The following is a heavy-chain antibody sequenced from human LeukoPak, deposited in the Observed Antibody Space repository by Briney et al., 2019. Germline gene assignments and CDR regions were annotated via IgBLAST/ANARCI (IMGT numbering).Heavy chain of an antibody. CDR1: GFTFSNAW. D-gene: IGHD3-3*01. J-gene: IGHJ6*02. V-gene: IGHV3-15*01. Sequence: GGSLRLSCAASGFTFSNAWMRWVRQASGKGLEWVGRIKSKTDGGTTAYAAPVKGRFTISRDDSKNTLYLQMNSLKTEDTAVYYCSLYDFWSGHDYDMDVWGQGTTVTVSS. CDR2: IKSKTDGGTT. CDR3: SLYDFWSGHDYDMDV.